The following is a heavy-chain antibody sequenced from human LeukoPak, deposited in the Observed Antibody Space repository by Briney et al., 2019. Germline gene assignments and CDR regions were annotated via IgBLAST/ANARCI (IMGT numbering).Heavy chain of an antibody. CDR2: IFVGSGNT. J-gene: IGHJ4*02. CDR1: GFTFISSA. CDR3: ARGQYSYGIAEDY. V-gene: IGHV1-58*01. Sequence: ASVRVSCKASGFTFISSAVQWVRQARGQRVEWIGWIFVGSGNTNYAQKFQERVTIPRDMSTSTAYMELSSLRSEDTAVYYCARGQYSYGIAEDYWGQGTLVTVSS. D-gene: IGHD5-18*01.